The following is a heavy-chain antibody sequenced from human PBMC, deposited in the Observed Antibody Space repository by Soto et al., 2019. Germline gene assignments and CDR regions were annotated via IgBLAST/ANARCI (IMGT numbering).Heavy chain of an antibody. V-gene: IGHV4-59*01. J-gene: IGHJ5*02. CDR3: ARKGYNWKKNWFDP. CDR2: IYYSGST. Sequence: QVQLQESGPGLVKPSETLSLTCTVSGGSISSYYWSWIRQPPGKGLEWIGYIYYSGSTNYNPSLKSRVTIAVDTSKNQFSLKLSSVTAADTAVYYCARKGYNWKKNWFDPWGQGTLVTVSS. D-gene: IGHD1-20*01. CDR1: GGSISSYY.